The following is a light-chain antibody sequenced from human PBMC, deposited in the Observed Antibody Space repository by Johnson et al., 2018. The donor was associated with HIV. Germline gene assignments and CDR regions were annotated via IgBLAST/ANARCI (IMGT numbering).Light chain of an antibody. J-gene: IGLJ1*01. Sequence: QSVLAQPPSASGTPGQRVTISCSGSSSNIGSNTVNWYQQLPGTAPKLLIYSSNQRPSGVPDRFSGSKSGTSASLPISGLQSEDEADYYCAAWDDSLNGYVFGTGTKVTVL. CDR3: AAWDDSLNGYV. V-gene: IGLV1-44*01. CDR1: SSNIGSNT. CDR2: SSN.